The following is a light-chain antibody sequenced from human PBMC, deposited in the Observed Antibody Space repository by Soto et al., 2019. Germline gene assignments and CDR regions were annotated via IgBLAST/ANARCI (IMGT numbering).Light chain of an antibody. CDR3: QQYSNYPWT. V-gene: IGKV1-5*03. CDR2: KAS. Sequence: DIQMTQSPSTLSASVGDRVTITCRASQSISSWLAWYQQKPGKAPKLLIYKASSLESGVPSRFSGSGSGTEFTLTISRLQPDDFATYYCQQYSNYPWTFGQGTKVEIK. CDR1: QSISSW. J-gene: IGKJ1*01.